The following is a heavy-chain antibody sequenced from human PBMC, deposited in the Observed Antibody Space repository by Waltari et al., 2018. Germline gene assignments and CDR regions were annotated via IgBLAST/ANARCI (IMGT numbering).Heavy chain of an antibody. J-gene: IGHJ4*02. CDR3: ARDIAYHDSSGYYPYYFDY. CDR2: ISYDGSHK. D-gene: IGHD3-22*01. Sequence: QVQLVESGGGVVQPGRSLRLSCAASGFTFSRSAMHWVRQAPGKGVEVVAVISYDGSHKYYADSVKGRFTISRDSSKNTLFLQMNSLRVEDTAVYYCARDIAYHDSSGYYPYYFDYWGQGALVTVSS. V-gene: IGHV3-30-3*01. CDR1: GFTFSRSA.